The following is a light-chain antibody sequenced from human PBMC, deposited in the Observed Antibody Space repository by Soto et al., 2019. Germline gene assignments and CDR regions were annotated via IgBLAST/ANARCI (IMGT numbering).Light chain of an antibody. CDR2: DAS. Sequence: EIVLTQSPATPSLSPGERATLSCRASQSVSSYLAWYQQKPGQAPRLLIYDASNKATGIPARFSGSGYGTDFTLTISSLEPEDFAVYYCQQRSNWTFGQGTKVEIK. CDR3: QQRSNWT. V-gene: IGKV3-11*01. CDR1: QSVSSY. J-gene: IGKJ1*01.